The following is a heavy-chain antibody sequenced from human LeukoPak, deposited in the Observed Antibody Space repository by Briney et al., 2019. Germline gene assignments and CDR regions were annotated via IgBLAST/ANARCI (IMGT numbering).Heavy chain of an antibody. J-gene: IGHJ4*02. CDR3: ARAGNIRFDY. Sequence: SETLSLTCTVSGGSISSYYWSWIRQPPGKGLEWIGYIYYSGSTNYNPSLKSRVTISVDTSKNQFSLKLSSVTAADTAVYYCARAGNIRFDYWGQGTLVTVSS. CDR2: IYYSGST. V-gene: IGHV4-59*01. D-gene: IGHD1/OR15-1a*01. CDR1: GGSISSYY.